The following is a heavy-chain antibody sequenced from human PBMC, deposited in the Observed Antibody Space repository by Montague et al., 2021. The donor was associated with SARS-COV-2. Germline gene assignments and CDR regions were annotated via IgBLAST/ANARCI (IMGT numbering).Heavy chain of an antibody. V-gene: IGHV4-39*01. Sequence: SETLSLTCTVSGDSIRNSDYSWGWVRQPPGKGLEWIGNIYNGGTTLYNPSLKSRVTIFADTSKNQFSLKLSSVTAADTAVYYCATRTRYPQNDFGFWGQGTLVTVSS. CDR2: IYNGGTT. CDR1: GDSIRNSDYS. D-gene: IGHD2-15*01. CDR3: ATRTRYPQNDFGF. J-gene: IGHJ4*02.